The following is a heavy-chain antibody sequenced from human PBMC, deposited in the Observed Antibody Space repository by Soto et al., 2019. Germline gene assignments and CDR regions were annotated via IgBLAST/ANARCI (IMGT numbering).Heavy chain of an antibody. V-gene: IGHV4-30-2*01. CDR2: IYHSGST. CDR3: ARGSSTKIFGVVINHWYFDL. D-gene: IGHD3-3*01. Sequence: QLQLQESGSGLVKPSQTLSLTCAVSGGSISSGGYSWSWIRQPPGKGLEWIGYIYHSGSTYYNPSLKGRVTISVDRSKNQFSLKLSSVTAADTAVYYCARGSSTKIFGVVINHWYFDLWGRGTLVTVSS. CDR1: GGSISSGGYS. J-gene: IGHJ2*01.